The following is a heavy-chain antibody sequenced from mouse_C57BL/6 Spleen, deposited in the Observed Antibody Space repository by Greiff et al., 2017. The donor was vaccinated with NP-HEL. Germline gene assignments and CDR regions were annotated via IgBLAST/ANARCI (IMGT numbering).Heavy chain of an antibody. J-gene: IGHJ4*01. D-gene: IGHD1-1*01. V-gene: IGHV1-61*01. CDR2: IYPSDSET. Sequence: QVQLQQPGAELVRPGSSVKLSCKASGYTFTSYWMDWVKQRPGQGLEWIGNIYPSDSETHYNQKFKDKATLTVDKSSSTAYMQLSSLTSEDSAVYYCARLTTVVAPGYAMDYWGQGTSVTVSS. CDR1: GYTFTSYW. CDR3: ARLTTVVAPGYAMDY.